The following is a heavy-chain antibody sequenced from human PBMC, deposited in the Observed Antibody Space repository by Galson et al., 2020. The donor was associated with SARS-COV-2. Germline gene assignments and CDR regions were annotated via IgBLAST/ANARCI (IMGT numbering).Heavy chain of an antibody. CDR1: GYTFTRYD. CDR2: MNPNSGNT. J-gene: IGHJ6*03. D-gene: IGHD2-8*02. V-gene: IGHV1-8*01. Sequence: ASVKVSCKASGYTFTRYDINWVRQATGQGLEWMGWMNPNSGNTGYAQKFQGRVTMTRNTSISTAYMELSSLRSEDTAVYYCARATKRETATLLGPYFHYYMDVWGMGTTVIVSS. CDR3: ARATKRETATLLGPYFHYYMDV.